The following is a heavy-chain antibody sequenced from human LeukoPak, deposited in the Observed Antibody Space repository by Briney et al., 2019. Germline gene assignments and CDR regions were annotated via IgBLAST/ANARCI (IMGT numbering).Heavy chain of an antibody. CDR1: GFTFSSSA. CDR2: ISASGGST. CDR3: AKGPRWELPHYLDS. Sequence: GGSLRLSCAASGFTFSSSAMSWVRQVPGKGLEWVSGISASGGSTSYADSVRGRFTISRDNSKNTLYVQMNSLRDEDTAVYYCAKGPRWELPHYLDSWGQGTLVTVSS. D-gene: IGHD1-26*01. J-gene: IGHJ4*02. V-gene: IGHV3-23*01.